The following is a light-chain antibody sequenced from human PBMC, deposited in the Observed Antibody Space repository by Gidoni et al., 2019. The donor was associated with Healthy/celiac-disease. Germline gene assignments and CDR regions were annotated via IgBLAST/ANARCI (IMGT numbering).Light chain of an antibody. CDR1: QSVLYSSNNKNN. CDR2: WAS. J-gene: IGKJ4*01. CDR3: QQYYSTPLT. V-gene: IGKV4-1*01. Sequence: DIVMTQSPDSLAVSLGERATINCKSSQSVLYSSNNKNNLACYQQKPGQPPKLLIYWASTRESGVPDRFIGSGSGTDFALTIGSLQAEDVAVYYCQQYYSTPLTFGGGTKVEIK.